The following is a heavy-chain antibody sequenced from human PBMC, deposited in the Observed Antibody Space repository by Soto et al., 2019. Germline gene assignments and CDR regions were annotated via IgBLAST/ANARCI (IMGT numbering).Heavy chain of an antibody. Sequence: GGSLRLSCEASGFIFSDYSVNWVRQAPGKGLEWLSYIGSASTTIYADSIKGRFSISRDNAKNSLYLQMNSLRDEDTAVYYCARGSYLNYFDYWGQGALVTVSS. V-gene: IGHV3-48*02. CDR1: GFIFSDYS. CDR3: ARGSYLNYFDY. J-gene: IGHJ4*02. D-gene: IGHD3-10*01. CDR2: IGSASTTI.